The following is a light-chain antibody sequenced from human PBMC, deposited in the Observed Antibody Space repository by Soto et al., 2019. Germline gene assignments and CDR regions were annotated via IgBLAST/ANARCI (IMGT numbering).Light chain of an antibody. CDR2: DAS. Sequence: EIVLTQSPATLSLSPGERATLSCRASQSVSNYLAWYQQKPGQAPRLLIYDASNRATGIPARFSGSGSGTDFTLTISSREPEDFAVYYCQQRSNWPRFTFGQGTKVEIK. CDR3: QQRSNWPRFT. V-gene: IGKV3-11*01. CDR1: QSVSNY. J-gene: IGKJ2*01.